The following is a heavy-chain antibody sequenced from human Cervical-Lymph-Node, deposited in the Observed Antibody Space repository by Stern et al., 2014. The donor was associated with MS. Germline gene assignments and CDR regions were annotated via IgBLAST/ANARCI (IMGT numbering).Heavy chain of an antibody. Sequence: VQLVQSGPGLVKPSETLSLTCTVSGASITSYYWSWIRQPPGKGLEWIGYIFYIGSTNYNPSLTGRVTISVDTSKNQFSLKLTSVTAADTAVYYCARDRVTVGGGTHFYYGMDVWGQGTTVTVSS. CDR3: ARDRVTVGGGTHFYYGMDV. V-gene: IGHV4-59*01. D-gene: IGHD1-26*01. CDR1: GASITSYY. CDR2: IFYIGST. J-gene: IGHJ6*02.